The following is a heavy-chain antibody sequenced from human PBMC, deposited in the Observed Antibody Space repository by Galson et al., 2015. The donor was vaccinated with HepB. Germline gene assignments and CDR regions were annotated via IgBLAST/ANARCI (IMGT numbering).Heavy chain of an antibody. CDR1: GFSFISHS. CDR3: ASNPASYDYYNMDV. Sequence: SLRLSCAASGFSFISHSMNWVRHSPGKGLEWLAFISPGGAKYFADSARGRFPISRDNAQKSMYLHMSSLRVEDTGIYYCASNPASYDYYNMDVWGQGTTVTVSS. CDR2: ISPGGAK. J-gene: IGHJ6*02. V-gene: IGHV3-48*01. D-gene: IGHD6-25*01.